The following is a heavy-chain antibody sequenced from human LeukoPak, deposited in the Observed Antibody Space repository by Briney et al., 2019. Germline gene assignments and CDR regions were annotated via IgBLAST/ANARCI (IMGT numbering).Heavy chain of an antibody. CDR1: GFTFSSYT. CDR3: AKDSSTSNYYYGMDV. Sequence: GGSLRLSCAASGFTFSSYTMSWVRQAPGKGLAWVSSISGSGASTYYADSVKGRFTISRDNSKNTLYLQLNSLRAEDTAVCYCAKDSSTSNYYYGMDVWGRGTTVTVSS. D-gene: IGHD6-13*01. V-gene: IGHV3-23*01. CDR2: ISGSGAST. J-gene: IGHJ6*02.